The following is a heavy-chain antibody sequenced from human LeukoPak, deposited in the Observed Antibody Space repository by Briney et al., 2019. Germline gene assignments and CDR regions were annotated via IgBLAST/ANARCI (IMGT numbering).Heavy chain of an antibody. D-gene: IGHD6-13*01. J-gene: IGHJ4*02. Sequence: ASVKVSCKASGYTFTSYYMHWVRQAPGQGLEWMGWINTNTGNPTYAQGFTGRFVFSLDTSVSTAYLQISSLKAEDTAVYYCARVGRSIAAAGTDDYWGQGTLVTVSS. CDR3: ARVGRSIAAAGTDDY. CDR2: INTNTGNP. V-gene: IGHV7-4-1*02. CDR1: GYTFTSYY.